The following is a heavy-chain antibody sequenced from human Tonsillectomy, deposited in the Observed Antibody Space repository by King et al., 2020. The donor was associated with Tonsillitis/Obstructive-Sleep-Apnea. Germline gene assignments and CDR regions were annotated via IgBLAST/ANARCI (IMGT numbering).Heavy chain of an antibody. CDR2: MYAGDSDA. CDR1: GYTFTNYW. J-gene: IGHJ6*03. V-gene: IGHV5-51*01. Sequence: QLVQSGAEMKKPGESLKISCLASGYTFTNYWIAWVRQMPGKGLACMGIMYAGDSDARYSPAFHGQIIFSADRSVNTAYLQWSSLKASDTAIYYCARVGPPDPTGNAPGIQYYYMDVWGKGTTVTVSS. CDR3: ARVGPPDPTGNAPGIQYYYMDV. D-gene: IGHD1-1*01.